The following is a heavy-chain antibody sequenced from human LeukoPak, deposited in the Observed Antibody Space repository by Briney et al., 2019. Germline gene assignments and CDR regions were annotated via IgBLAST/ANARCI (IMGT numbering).Heavy chain of an antibody. V-gene: IGHV4-39*07. CDR2: IYYSGST. D-gene: IGHD6-13*01. CDR1: GGSISSSSYY. CDR3: ARGESSSWYIGWFDP. Sequence: SETLSLTCTVSGGSISSSSYYWGWIRQPPGKGLEWIGSIYYSGSTYYNPSLKSRVTISVDTSKNQSSPKLSSVTAADTAVYYCARGESSSWYIGWFDPWGQGTLVTVSS. J-gene: IGHJ5*02.